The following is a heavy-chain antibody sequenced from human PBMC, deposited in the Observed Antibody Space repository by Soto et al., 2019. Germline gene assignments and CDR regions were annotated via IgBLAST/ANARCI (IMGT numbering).Heavy chain of an antibody. Sequence: EVQLFESGGGLVQPGGSLRLSCAASGFTFRNCAMNLVRQAPGKWLELVSTISNSGSTYYADSVKGRFTISRDISKNTLYLQMNSLRAAEPAVYYCAKDREGYCSGTSCLYYFDYWGQGTLVTVSS. CDR3: AKDREGYCSGTSCLYYFDY. CDR2: ISNSGST. J-gene: IGHJ4*02. CDR1: GFTFRNCA. V-gene: IGHV3-23*01. D-gene: IGHD2-2*01.